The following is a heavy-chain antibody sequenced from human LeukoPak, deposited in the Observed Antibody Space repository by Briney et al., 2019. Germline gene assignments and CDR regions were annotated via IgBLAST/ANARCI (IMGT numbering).Heavy chain of an antibody. J-gene: IGHJ6*03. CDR1: GYTFTSYD. CDR2: LNPNSGNT. V-gene: IGHV1-8*01. CDR3: ARGGGSYYLRYYYYYMDV. Sequence: GASVTLSFTASGYTFTSYDITRVRQAPGQGLEWMGWLNPNSGNTGYAQKFQGRVTMTRNTSISTAYMELSSLRSEDTAVYYCARGGGSYYLRYYYYYMDVWGKGTTVTVSS. D-gene: IGHD1-26*01.